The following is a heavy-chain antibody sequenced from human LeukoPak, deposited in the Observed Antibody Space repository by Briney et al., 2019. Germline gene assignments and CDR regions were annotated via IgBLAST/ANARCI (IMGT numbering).Heavy chain of an antibody. Sequence: ASVKVSCKASGYTFNTHYMHWVRQAPGQGLEWMGMFNPTGRPRYAQKFQGRVSMTRDTSTSTVSMELSSLRSDDTAVYYCARTVYDILSGFDYWGQRTLVTVSS. CDR3: ARTVYDILSGFDY. CDR1: GYTFNTHY. D-gene: IGHD3-9*01. V-gene: IGHV1-46*02. J-gene: IGHJ4*02. CDR2: FNPTGRP.